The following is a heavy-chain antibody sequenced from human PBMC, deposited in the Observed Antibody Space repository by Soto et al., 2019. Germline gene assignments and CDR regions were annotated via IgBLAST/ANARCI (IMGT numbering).Heavy chain of an antibody. V-gene: IGHV1-18*01. CDR3: ARISQSDFWSGYYYFFDY. CDR1: GYTFTDYG. CDR2: ITDFNGNT. Sequence: QVHLVQSGAEVEKPGASVKVSCKASGYTFTDYGISWVRQAPGRGLQWMGWITDFNGNTKYAQQFQGRVTMTTDTSTSTAYMEVRSLESDDTAVYYCARISQSDFWSGYYYFFDYWGQGTLVTVSS. D-gene: IGHD3-3*01. J-gene: IGHJ4*02.